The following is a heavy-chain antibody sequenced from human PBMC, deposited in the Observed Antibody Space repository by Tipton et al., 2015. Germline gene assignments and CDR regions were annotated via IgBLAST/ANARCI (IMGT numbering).Heavy chain of an antibody. D-gene: IGHD2-2*01. V-gene: IGHV3-23*01. Sequence: SLRLSCAASGFTFSDYAMSWVRQAPGKGLEWVSGVSGNGGSTYYADSVKGRLTISRDNSKNTLYLQMNSLRSEDTAVYYCAKVTLVSSLYFYYGMDVWGQGTTVTVSS. J-gene: IGHJ6*02. CDR2: VSGNGGST. CDR1: GFTFSDYA. CDR3: AKVTLVSSLYFYYGMDV.